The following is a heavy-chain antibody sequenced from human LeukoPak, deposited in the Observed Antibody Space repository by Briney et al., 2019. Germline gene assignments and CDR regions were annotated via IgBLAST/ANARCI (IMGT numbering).Heavy chain of an antibody. CDR3: ARGPALYCTSSSCLDGVD. D-gene: IGHD2-2*01. CDR1: GFTFSDYA. Sequence: GGSLRLSCAASGFTFSDYAMNWVRQAPGKGLEWVSSISSGGSYISYADSVKGRFTVSRDNARDSLFLQMRSLRDEDTAVYYCARGPALYCTSSSCLDGVDWGQGTLVSVSS. CDR2: ISSGGSYI. J-gene: IGHJ4*02. V-gene: IGHV3-21*01.